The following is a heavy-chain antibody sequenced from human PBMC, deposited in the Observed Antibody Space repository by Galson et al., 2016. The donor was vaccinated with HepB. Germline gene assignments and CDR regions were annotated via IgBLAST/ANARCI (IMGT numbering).Heavy chain of an antibody. Sequence: SLRLSCAVSGFAVSNYGMTWVRQAPGRGLEWVSSISISNSSKYYADSVKGRFNISRDNSKNSLYLQLKSLRADDTAVYYCARALISATFDYWGQGAPVTVKGRVKHYTEKTQKSLDLRRNGLKADGSGLDYCWRVRLSATFDYWGQGAVVSVSS. CDR3: ARALISATFDYWGQGAPVTVKGRVKHYTEKTQKSLDLRRNGLKADGSGLDYCWRVRLSATFDY. J-gene: IGHJ4*02. CDR2: ISISNSSK. V-gene: IGHV3-21*01. CDR1: GFAVSNYG. D-gene: IGHD3-16*01.